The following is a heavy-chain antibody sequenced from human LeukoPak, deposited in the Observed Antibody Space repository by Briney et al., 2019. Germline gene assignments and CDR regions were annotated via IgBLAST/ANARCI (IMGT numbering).Heavy chain of an antibody. V-gene: IGHV3-7*03. CDR1: GFTLSSYW. J-gene: IGHJ4*02. Sequence: GGSLRLSCAASGFTLSSYWMSWVRQAPGKGLEWVANIKQDGSEKYYVDSVKGRFTISRDNSKNTLYLQMNSLRAEDTAVYYCAKSSPPPLRYWGQGTLVTVSS. CDR2: IKQDGSEK. CDR3: AKSSPPPLRY.